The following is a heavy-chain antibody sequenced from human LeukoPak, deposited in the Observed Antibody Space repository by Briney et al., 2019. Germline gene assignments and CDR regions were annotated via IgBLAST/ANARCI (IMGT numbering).Heavy chain of an antibody. Sequence: PGGSLRLSCVVSGFTFSNYWMSWVRQAPGKGLEWVANIKQDGSEKYYVDSVKGRFTISRDNTKNSLYLQMNSLRAEDTAVYYCAELGITMIGGVWGKGTTVTISS. CDR2: IKQDGSEK. V-gene: IGHV3-7*01. J-gene: IGHJ6*04. CDR3: AELGITMIGGV. D-gene: IGHD3-10*02. CDR1: GFTFSNYW.